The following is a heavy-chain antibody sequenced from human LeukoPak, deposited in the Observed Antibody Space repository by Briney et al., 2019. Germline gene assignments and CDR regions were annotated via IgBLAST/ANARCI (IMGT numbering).Heavy chain of an antibody. J-gene: IGHJ4*02. CDR2: INHSGST. D-gene: IGHD2-15*01. V-gene: IGHV4-34*01. Sequence: SETLSLTCAVYGGSFSGYYWSWIRQPPGKGLEWIGEINHSGSTNYNPSLKSRVTISVDTSKNQFSLKLSSVTAADTAVYYCATRYCSGGSCYSPSYYFDYWGQGTLVTVSS. CDR3: ATRYCSGGSCYSPSYYFDY. CDR1: GGSFSGYY.